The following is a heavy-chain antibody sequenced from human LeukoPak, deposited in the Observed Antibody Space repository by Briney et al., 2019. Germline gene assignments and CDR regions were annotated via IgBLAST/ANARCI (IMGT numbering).Heavy chain of an antibody. CDR3: ARDHLGSNDY. CDR2: IYYSGST. D-gene: IGHD3-16*01. Sequence: SETLSLTCSVSGGSISSGGYYWAWIRQPPGKGLEWIGTIYYSGSTYYNPSLKSRVTISVDTSKNQFSLKLSSVTAADTAVYYCARDHLGSNDYWGQGTPVTVSS. CDR1: GGSISSGGYY. J-gene: IGHJ4*02. V-gene: IGHV4-39*07.